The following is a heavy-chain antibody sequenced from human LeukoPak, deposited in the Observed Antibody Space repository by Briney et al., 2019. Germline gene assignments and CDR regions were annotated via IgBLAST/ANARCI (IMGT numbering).Heavy chain of an antibody. Sequence: GGSLRLSCAASGFTFSSYDMHWVRQATGKGLEWVSATGTAGDTYYPGSVKGRFTISRENAKNSLYLQMDSLRAGDTAVYYCARGPADGYYYYMDVWGKGTTVTVSS. V-gene: IGHV3-13*01. CDR2: TGTAGDT. CDR1: GFTFSSYD. CDR3: ARGPADGYYYYMDV. J-gene: IGHJ6*03. D-gene: IGHD5-24*01.